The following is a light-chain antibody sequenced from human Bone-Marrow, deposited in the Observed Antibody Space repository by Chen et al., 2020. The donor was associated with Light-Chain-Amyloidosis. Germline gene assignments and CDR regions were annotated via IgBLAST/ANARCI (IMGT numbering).Light chain of an antibody. CDR1: NIGSTS. CDR3: QVWDRSSDRPV. CDR2: DDS. J-gene: IGLJ3*02. Sequence: SYVLTQPSSVSVAPGQTATIACGGNNIGSTSVHCYQQTPGQAPLLVVYDDSDRPSGIPERLSGSNSGNTATLTISRVEAGDEADYYCQVWDRSSDRPVFGGVTKLTVL. V-gene: IGLV3-21*02.